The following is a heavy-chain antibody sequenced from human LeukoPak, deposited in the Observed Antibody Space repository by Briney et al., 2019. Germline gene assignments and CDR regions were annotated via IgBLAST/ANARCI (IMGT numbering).Heavy chain of an antibody. CDR3: ARAGLGELYMVFDY. J-gene: IGHJ4*02. Sequence: SETLSLTCTVSGVPINNYYWSWIRQPPGKRLEWIGYIYSSGSSNYNPSLKSRVTISVDTSKNQFSLRLNSVTAADTAVYYCARAGLGELYMVFDYWGQGTLVTVSS. D-gene: IGHD3-10*01. V-gene: IGHV4-59*01. CDR2: IYSSGSS. CDR1: GVPINNYY.